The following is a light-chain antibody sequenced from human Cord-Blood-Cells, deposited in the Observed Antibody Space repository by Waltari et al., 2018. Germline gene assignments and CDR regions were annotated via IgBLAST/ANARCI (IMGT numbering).Light chain of an antibody. Sequence: EIVMTQSTATLSVSTGERATLSCRASQHVSNNLAWYQQKPGQAPRLLIYCASTRATGLPARFSCSGSGTEFTLTISSLQSEDFSVYYCQQYNNWPRTFGQGTKVEIK. CDR1: QHVSNN. V-gene: IGKV3-15*01. CDR2: CAS. J-gene: IGKJ1*01. CDR3: QQYNNWPRT.